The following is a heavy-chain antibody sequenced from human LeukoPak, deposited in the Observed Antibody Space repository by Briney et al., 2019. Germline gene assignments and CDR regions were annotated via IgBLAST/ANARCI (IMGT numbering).Heavy chain of an antibody. CDR2: INPNSLIP. Sequence: ASVKVSCKASGYTLSDYDINWVRQATGQGLEYMGWINPNSLIPGYAQKFQGRVTLTMDTSINTAYMELSGLTSDDTAVYYCARVKRVPEVWFEPWGQGTLVTVSS. V-gene: IGHV1-8*01. CDR1: GYTLSDYD. CDR3: ARVKRVPEVWFEP. J-gene: IGHJ5*02. D-gene: IGHD6-25*01.